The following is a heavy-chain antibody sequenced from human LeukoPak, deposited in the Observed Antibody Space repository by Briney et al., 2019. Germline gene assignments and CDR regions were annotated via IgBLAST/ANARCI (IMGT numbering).Heavy chain of an antibody. CDR2: IIPILGIA. Sequence: SVKVSCKASGGTFSSYAISWVRQAPGQGLEWMGRIIPILGIANYAQKFQGRVTITADKSTSTAYMELSSLRSEDTAVYYCARGSRDTAMVRGDYWGQGTLVTVSS. D-gene: IGHD5-18*01. V-gene: IGHV1-69*04. J-gene: IGHJ4*02. CDR1: GGTFSSYA. CDR3: ARGSRDTAMVRGDY.